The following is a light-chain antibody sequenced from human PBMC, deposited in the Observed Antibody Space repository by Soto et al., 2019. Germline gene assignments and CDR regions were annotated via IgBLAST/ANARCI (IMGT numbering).Light chain of an antibody. CDR3: LQALQTPRT. CDR2: LGS. Sequence: DIVLTQSPLSLPVTPGEPASISCRSSQSLLHSNGYNYLDWYLQKPGQSPQVLIYLGSTRASGVPDRFSVSGSGTDFTLKVSRVEAEDVGIYYCLQALQTPRTFGQGTKVEIK. CDR1: QSLLHSNGYNY. J-gene: IGKJ1*01. V-gene: IGKV2-28*01.